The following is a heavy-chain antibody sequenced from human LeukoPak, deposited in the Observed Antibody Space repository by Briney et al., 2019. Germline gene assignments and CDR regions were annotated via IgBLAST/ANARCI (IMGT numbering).Heavy chain of an antibody. D-gene: IGHD3-22*01. V-gene: IGHV4-39*02. Sequence: KASETLSLTCTVSGDAITGSTYYWGWIRLPPGKGLEWIGSMYYSGKTYYNPSLKSRVTISADTSKNLFSLKLSSVTAADTAVYYCARHYYDSTGCYYFDYWGQGTLVTVSS. CDR1: GDAITGSTYY. J-gene: IGHJ4*02. CDR3: ARHYYDSTGCYYFDY. CDR2: MYYSGKT.